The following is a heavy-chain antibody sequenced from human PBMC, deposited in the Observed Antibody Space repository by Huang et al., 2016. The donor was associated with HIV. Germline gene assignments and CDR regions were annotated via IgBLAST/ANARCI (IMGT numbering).Heavy chain of an antibody. D-gene: IGHD7-27*01. V-gene: IGHV1-8*01. CDR3: ARGPLHSAIVNWGEGFDDGWRTGFDP. CDR1: GYTFSFHD. J-gene: IGHJ5*02. CDR2: ANRRSGTT. Sequence: QEQLVQSGAEVKKPGASVTVSCKASGYTFSFHDVHWVRQVSGQGIEWMEWANRRSGTTCDERKFQGRGTMSTDTSVTTAYMELRRLTYEDTAVYFCARGPLHSAIVNWGEGFDDGWRTGFDPWGQGTLVIVTS.